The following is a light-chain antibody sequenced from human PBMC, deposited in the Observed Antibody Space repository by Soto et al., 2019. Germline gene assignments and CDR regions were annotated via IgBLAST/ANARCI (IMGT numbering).Light chain of an antibody. CDR3: QQYSSYWT. CDR1: QSISNW. J-gene: IGKJ1*01. Sequence: DIQMTQSPSTLSAYVGDRVTITCRASQSISNWVAWYQQKPGKAPKLLIYKASSLQSGVPSRFSGSASGTEFTFTISNLQPDDSATYYCQQYSSYWTFGQGTKVEIK. CDR2: KAS. V-gene: IGKV1-5*03.